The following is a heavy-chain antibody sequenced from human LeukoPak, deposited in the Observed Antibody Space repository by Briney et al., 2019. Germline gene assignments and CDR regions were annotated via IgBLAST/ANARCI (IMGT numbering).Heavy chain of an antibody. J-gene: IGHJ4*02. Sequence: ASVKVSCKASGYTFVTYGVIWVRQAPGQRPEWMGWISTYNGNTKYALKFQDRVTLTRDTSTTTAYMELRSLTSDDRAVYSCTTASFDHCGQGTLVIVSS. CDR3: TTASFDH. V-gene: IGHV1-18*01. CDR1: GYTFVTYG. CDR2: ISTYNGNT.